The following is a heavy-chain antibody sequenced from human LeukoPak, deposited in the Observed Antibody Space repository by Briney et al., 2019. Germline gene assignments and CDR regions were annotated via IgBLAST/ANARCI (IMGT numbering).Heavy chain of an antibody. CDR2: FYYSGST. CDR1: GGSISSSTYY. Sequence: SETLSLTCTVSGGSISSSTYYWGWIRQPPGKGLEWIGSFYYSGSTNYNPSLKSRVTISVDTSKNQFSLKLSSVTAADTAVFFCARDYGDHAFDCWGQGTLVTVSS. V-gene: IGHV4-39*01. CDR3: ARDYGDHAFDC. D-gene: IGHD4-17*01. J-gene: IGHJ4*02.